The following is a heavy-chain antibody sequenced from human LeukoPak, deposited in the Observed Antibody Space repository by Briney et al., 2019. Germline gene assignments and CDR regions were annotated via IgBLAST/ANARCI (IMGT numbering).Heavy chain of an antibody. CDR3: ARGFLISSSWYSGYNWFDP. V-gene: IGHV4-34*01. J-gene: IGHJ5*02. CDR2: INHSGST. CDR1: GGSFSGYY. D-gene: IGHD6-13*01. Sequence: SETLSLTCAVYGGSFSGYYWSWIRQPPRKGLEWIGEINHSGSTNYNPSLKSRVTISVDTSKNQFSLKLSSVTAADTAVYYCARGFLISSSWYSGYNWFDPWGQGTLATVSS.